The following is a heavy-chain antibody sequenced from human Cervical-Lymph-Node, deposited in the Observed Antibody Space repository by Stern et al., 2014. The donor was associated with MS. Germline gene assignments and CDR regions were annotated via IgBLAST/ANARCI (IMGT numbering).Heavy chain of an antibody. D-gene: IGHD3-10*01. CDR1: GYTFTSYA. CDR3: ARALWFGESPIDY. J-gene: IGHJ4*02. Sequence: DQLVESGAEVKKPGASVNVSCKASGYTFTSYAMHWVRQAPGQRLEWMGWINAGNGNTKYSQKFQGRVTITRDTSASTAYMELSSLRSEDTAVYYCARALWFGESPIDYWGQGTLVTVSS. V-gene: IGHV1-3*01. CDR2: INAGNGNT.